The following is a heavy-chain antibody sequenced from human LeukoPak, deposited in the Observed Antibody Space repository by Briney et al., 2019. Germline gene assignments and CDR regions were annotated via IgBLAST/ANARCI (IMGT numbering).Heavy chain of an antibody. Sequence: PSETLSLTCTVSGGSISSYYWSWIRQPPGKGLEWIGYIYYSGSTNYNPSLKSRVTISVDTSKNQFSLKLSSVTAADTAVYYCARVGEWASRYFDYWGQGTLVTVSS. D-gene: IGHD3-10*01. CDR1: GGSISSYY. V-gene: IGHV4-59*01. CDR3: ARVGEWASRYFDY. J-gene: IGHJ4*02. CDR2: IYYSGST.